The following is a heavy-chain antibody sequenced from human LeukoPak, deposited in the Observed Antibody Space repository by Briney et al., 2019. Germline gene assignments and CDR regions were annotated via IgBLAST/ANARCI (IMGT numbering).Heavy chain of an antibody. CDR3: ARDLVPAAGDRWFDP. V-gene: IGHV4-59*01. CDR1: GGSISSYY. CDR2: IYYSGST. J-gene: IGHJ5*02. Sequence: SETLSLTCTVSGGSISSYYWSWIRQPPGKGLEWIGYIYYSGSTNYNPSLKSRVTISVDTSKNQFSLKLSSVTAADTAVYYCARDLVPAAGDRWFDPWGQGTLVTVSS. D-gene: IGHD2-2*01.